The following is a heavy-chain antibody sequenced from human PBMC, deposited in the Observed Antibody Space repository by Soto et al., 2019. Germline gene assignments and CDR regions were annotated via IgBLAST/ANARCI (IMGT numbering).Heavy chain of an antibody. Sequence: ASVKVSCKLSGDTLTRYYIHWVRQAPGQGLEWMGRINCNSGDTKYAQSFQGRVTMTRDTSINTAYTELSRLRSDDTAVYYCARGGGSSFFDYWGQGILVTVSS. D-gene: IGHD2-2*01. CDR2: INCNSGDT. CDR3: ARGGGSSFFDY. J-gene: IGHJ4*02. V-gene: IGHV1-2*06. CDR1: GDTLTRYY.